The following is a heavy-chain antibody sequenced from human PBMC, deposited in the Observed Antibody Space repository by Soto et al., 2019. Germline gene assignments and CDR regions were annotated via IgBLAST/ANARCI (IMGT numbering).Heavy chain of an antibody. CDR1: EFTFSNYS. CDR3: ARGPSYSDSYFDP. CDR2: ISYDGNNK. J-gene: IGHJ5*02. V-gene: IGHV3-30*03. Sequence: QVQLVESGGGAVQPGGSRRLSCAASEFTFSNYSMHWVRQAPGKGLQWSAVISYDGNNKYYADSVEGRFTISRDNSKNTVYLQMNSVRLEDKAVYYCARGPSYSDSYFDPWGQGTMVTVSS. D-gene: IGHD2-21*02.